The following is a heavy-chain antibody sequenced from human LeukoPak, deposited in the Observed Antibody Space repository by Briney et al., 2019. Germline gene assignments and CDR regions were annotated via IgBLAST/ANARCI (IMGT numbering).Heavy chain of an antibody. J-gene: IGHJ4*02. V-gene: IGHV3-7*01. CDR2: IKQDGSEK. D-gene: IGHD3-10*01. Sequence: PGGSLRLSCAASGFTFSSYWMSWVRQAPGKGLEWVANIKQDGSEKYYVDSVKGRFTISRDNAKNSLYLQMNSLRAEDTAVYYCASKGTVVRGANFDYWGQGTLVTVSS. CDR1: GFTFSSYW. CDR3: ASKGTVVRGANFDY.